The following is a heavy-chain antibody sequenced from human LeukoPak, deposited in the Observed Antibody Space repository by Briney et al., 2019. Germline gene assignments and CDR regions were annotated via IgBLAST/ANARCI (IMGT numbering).Heavy chain of an antibody. CDR2: IYYSGST. CDR1: GGSISSYY. J-gene: IGHJ3*02. V-gene: IGHV4-59*01. D-gene: IGHD3-9*01. CDR3: ARVSDILTGYYPWAFDI. Sequence: SETLSLTCTVSGGSISSYYWSWIRQPPGKGLGWIGYIYYSGSTNYKPSLKSRVTISIDPSKNQFSLKLSSVTAADTAVYYCARVSDILTGYYPWAFDIWGQGTMVTVSS.